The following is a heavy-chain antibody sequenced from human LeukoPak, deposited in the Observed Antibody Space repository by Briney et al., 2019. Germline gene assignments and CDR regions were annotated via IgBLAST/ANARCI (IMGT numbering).Heavy chain of an antibody. Sequence: GGSLRLSCAASGLTFSSYSMNWVRQAPGKGLEWVSSISSSSSYIHYADSVKGRFTISRDNAKNSLYLQMNSLRAEDTAVYYCARGAHDSSGTWGQGTLVTVSS. V-gene: IGHV3-21*01. CDR3: ARGAHDSSGT. J-gene: IGHJ5*02. D-gene: IGHD3-22*01. CDR2: ISSSSSYI. CDR1: GLTFSSYS.